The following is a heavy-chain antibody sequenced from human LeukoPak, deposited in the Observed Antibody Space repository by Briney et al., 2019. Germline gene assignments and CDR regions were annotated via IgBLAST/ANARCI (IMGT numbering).Heavy chain of an antibody. CDR1: GGSISSSSYY. CDR3: ARLVDYYDSRGYFDS. CDR2: IFHRGDS. D-gene: IGHD3-22*01. V-gene: IGHV4-39*01. Sequence: SETLSLTCMVSGGSISSSSYYWGWIRQPPGKGLEWIANIFHRGDSYYNPSLKSPATLTVDTSENQLSLKLSSVTAADTAVYYCARLVDYYDSRGYFDSWGQGTLVSVSS. J-gene: IGHJ4*02.